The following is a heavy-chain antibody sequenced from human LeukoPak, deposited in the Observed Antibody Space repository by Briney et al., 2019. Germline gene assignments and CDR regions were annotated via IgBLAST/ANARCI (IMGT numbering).Heavy chain of an antibody. V-gene: IGHV1-8*02. CDR1: GYTFTSYG. J-gene: IGHJ4*02. Sequence: ASVKVSCKASGYTFTSYGISWVRQAPGQGLEWMGWMNPNSGNTGYAKKFQGRVTLTRNTSISTAYMELSSLRSEDTAVYYCARALGGASWTDCWGQGTLVTVSS. CDR2: MNPNSGNT. D-gene: IGHD3/OR15-3a*01. CDR3: ARALGGASWTDC.